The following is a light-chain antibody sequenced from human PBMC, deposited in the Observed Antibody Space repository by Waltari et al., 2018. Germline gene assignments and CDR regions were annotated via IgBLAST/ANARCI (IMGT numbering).Light chain of an antibody. Sequence: DIQMTQSPSTLSVSVGDRVTITCRASQSISNWLAWYQQKPGKAPKLLIYKASNLESGVPSRFSGSGSGTEFTLTISSLQPDDFATYYCQQYDNYWTFGQGIKVEI. CDR3: QQYDNYWT. V-gene: IGKV1-5*03. CDR2: KAS. CDR1: QSISNW. J-gene: IGKJ1*01.